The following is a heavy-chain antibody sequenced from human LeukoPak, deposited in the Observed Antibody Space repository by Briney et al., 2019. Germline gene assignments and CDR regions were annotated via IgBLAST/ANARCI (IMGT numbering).Heavy chain of an antibody. CDR2: IYPGESDT. CDR3: ARRAGRTGTTDFDY. Sequence: GESLKISCKGSGYSFTRYWIGWVRQLPGKGLEWMGIIYPGESDTRYSPSFQGQVTISADKSISTAYLQWSSLKASDTAMYYCARRAGRTGTTDFDYWGQGTLVTVSS. V-gene: IGHV5-51*01. CDR1: GYSFTRYW. J-gene: IGHJ4*02. D-gene: IGHD1-1*01.